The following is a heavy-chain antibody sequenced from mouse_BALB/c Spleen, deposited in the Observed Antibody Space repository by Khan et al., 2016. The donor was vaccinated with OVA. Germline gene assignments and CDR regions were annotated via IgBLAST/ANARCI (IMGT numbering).Heavy chain of an antibody. J-gene: IGHJ3*01. Sequence: QVQLKESGPGLVASSQSLSITCTVSGFSSTSYGVSWARQTPGKGLEWLGVIWGDGSTNYHSALKSRLSISKDNSKSQVLLKRNSLQSDETATYSCAIIYYGHDLFSYWGQGPLVTVSA. CDR2: IWGDGST. V-gene: IGHV2-3*01. CDR1: GFSSTSYG. CDR3: AIIYYGHDLFSY. D-gene: IGHD2-2*01.